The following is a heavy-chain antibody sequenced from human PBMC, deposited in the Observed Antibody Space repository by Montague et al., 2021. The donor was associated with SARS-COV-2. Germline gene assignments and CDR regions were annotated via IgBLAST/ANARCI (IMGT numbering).Heavy chain of an antibody. D-gene: IGHD6-19*01. CDR3: ARERQYKCFDA. CDR1: GGSVSSNF. V-gene: IGHV4-59*02. J-gene: IGHJ5*02. Sequence: SETLSLTCTVSGGSVSSNFWSWIRLPPGKGLEWIGYIYYSGSTNYNPSLKSRITMSVDMSKNQFSLKVSSVTAADTAVYYCARERQYKCFDAWGQGKLVTVSS. CDR2: IYYSGST.